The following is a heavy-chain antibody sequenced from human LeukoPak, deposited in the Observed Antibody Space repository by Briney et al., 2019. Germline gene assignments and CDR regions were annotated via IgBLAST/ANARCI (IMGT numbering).Heavy chain of an antibody. CDR1: GFTFSNYA. V-gene: IGHV3-23*01. Sequence: GGSLRLSCAASGFTFSNYAMTWVRQAPGKRLEWVSSLTASARGTYYAVSVRGRFTISRDDSKNTLYLQMNSLGAEDTAVYYCASNYRSGSYFPSPDYWGQGTLVTVSS. D-gene: IGHD3-10*01. CDR3: ASNYRSGSYFPSPDY. CDR2: LTASARGT. J-gene: IGHJ4*02.